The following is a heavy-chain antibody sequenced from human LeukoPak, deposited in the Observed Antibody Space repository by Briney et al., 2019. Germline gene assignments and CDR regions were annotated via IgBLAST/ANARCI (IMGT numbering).Heavy chain of an antibody. V-gene: IGHV3-23*01. CDR3: AIAPTREAGGRYPFDY. D-gene: IGHD6-13*01. J-gene: IGHJ4*02. CDR1: GFTFSNYV. Sequence: GGSLRLSCTPSGFTFSNYVMGWGRQAPGKGLHWVLTIGSDTTTYYANSVKGRFTVSRDNSRNTLYLQMDSLRGDDTAVYYCAIAPTREAGGRYPFDYWGQGTLVTVSS. CDR2: IGSDTTT.